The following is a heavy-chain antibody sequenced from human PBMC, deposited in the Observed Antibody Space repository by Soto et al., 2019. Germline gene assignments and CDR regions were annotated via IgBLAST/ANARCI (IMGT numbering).Heavy chain of an antibody. CDR3: AKDRKSGSGWYWDY. V-gene: IGHV3-23*01. CDR1: GFTFSSYA. Sequence: GGSLRLSCAASGFTFSSYAMSWVRQAPGKGLEWVSVISGSGGSTYYADSVKGRFTISRDNSKSTLYLQMNSLRAEDTVVYYCAKDRKSGSGWYWDYWGKGTLVPVSS. D-gene: IGHD6-19*01. J-gene: IGHJ4*02. CDR2: ISGSGGST.